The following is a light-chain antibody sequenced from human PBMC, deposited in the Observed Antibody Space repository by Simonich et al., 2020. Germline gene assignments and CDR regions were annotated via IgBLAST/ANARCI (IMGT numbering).Light chain of an antibody. CDR2: YVI. V-gene: IGLV2-14*01. CDR3: SSYTSSSTWV. CDR1: SSDVGGYNY. J-gene: IGLJ3*02. Sequence: QSALTQPASVSGSPGQSITISCTGTSSDVGGYNYFSWYQPHPGKAPKLMIYYVIKRPAGVSNRFSGSKSGNTASLTISGLQAEDEADYYCSSYTSSSTWVFGGGTKLTVL.